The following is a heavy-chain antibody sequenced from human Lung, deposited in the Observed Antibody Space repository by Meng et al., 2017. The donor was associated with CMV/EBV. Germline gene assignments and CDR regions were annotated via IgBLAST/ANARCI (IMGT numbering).Heavy chain of an antibody. CDR2: IHESGNT. Sequence: SETLSFXXTVPGASISDFYWSWIQQPPGKGLEWIGYIHESGNTKYNPSLTSRVTLSIDTSENQFSLRLNSVTAADTAIYCCATVGYCGGTDCYIGLFDPWGQGTLVTVSS. J-gene: IGHJ5*02. CDR1: GASISDFY. V-gene: IGHV4-59*01. CDR3: ATVGYCGGTDCYIGLFDP. D-gene: IGHD2-2*02.